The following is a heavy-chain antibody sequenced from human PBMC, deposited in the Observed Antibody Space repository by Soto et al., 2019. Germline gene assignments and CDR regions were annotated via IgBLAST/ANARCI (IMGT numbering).Heavy chain of an antibody. CDR3: ASALELSPDYYYGMDV. CDR2: IIPIFGTA. V-gene: IGHV1-69*13. D-gene: IGHD1-7*01. J-gene: IGHJ6*02. Sequence: SVKVSCKASGGTFSSYAISWVRQAPGQGLEWMGGIIPIFGTANYAQKFQGRVTITADESTSTAYMELSSLRSEDTAVYYCASALELSPDYYYGMDVWGQGTTVTVSS. CDR1: GGTFSSYA.